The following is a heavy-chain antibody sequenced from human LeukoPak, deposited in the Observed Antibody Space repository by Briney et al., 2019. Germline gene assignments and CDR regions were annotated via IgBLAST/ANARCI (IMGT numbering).Heavy chain of an antibody. J-gene: IGHJ4*02. CDR3: ARVRLVTYY. CDR2: ITSSSSHI. Sequence: GGSLRLSCAASGFTFSSYSMNWVRQAPGKGLEWVSSITSSSSHIYYADSVKGRFTISRDNAKNSLYLQMNSLRAEDTAVYYCARVRLVTYYWGQGTLVTVSS. CDR1: GFTFSSYS. V-gene: IGHV3-21*01. D-gene: IGHD3-9*01.